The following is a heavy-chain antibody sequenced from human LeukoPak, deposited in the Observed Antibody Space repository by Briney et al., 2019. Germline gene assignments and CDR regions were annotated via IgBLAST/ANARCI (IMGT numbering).Heavy chain of an antibody. D-gene: IGHD2-15*01. CDR3: AKDHGDFVVVVAAYYYYGMDV. CDR1: GFTFRSYA. Sequence: GGSLRLSCAASGFTFRSYAMSWVRQAPGKGLEWVSGISGSGGSTYYADSVKDRFTISRDNFKSTVYLQMNSLRDEDTAVYYCAKDHGDFVVVVAAYYYYGMDVWGKGTTVTVSS. J-gene: IGHJ6*04. CDR2: ISGSGGST. V-gene: IGHV3-23*01.